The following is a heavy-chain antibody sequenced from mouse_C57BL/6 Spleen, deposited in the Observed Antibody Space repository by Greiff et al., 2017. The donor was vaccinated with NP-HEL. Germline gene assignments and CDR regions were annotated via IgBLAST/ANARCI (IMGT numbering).Heavy chain of an antibody. CDR1: GFTFSDYG. V-gene: IGHV5-17*01. J-gene: IGHJ4*01. Sequence: EVNVVESGGGLVKPGGSLKLSCAASGFTFSDYGMHWVRQAPEKGLEWVAYISSGSSTIYYADTVKGRFTISRDNAKNTLFLQMTSLRSEDTAMYYCARHDGYYAMDYWGQGTSVTVSS. CDR3: ARHDGYYAMDY. CDR2: ISSGSSTI. D-gene: IGHD2-3*01.